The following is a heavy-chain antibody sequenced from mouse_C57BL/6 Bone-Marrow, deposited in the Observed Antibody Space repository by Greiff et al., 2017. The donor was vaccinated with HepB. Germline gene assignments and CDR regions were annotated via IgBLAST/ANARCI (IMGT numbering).Heavy chain of an antibody. J-gene: IGHJ3*01. V-gene: IGHV1-54*01. Sequence: QVQLQQSGAELVRPGPSVKVSCKASGYAFTNYLIEWVKQRPGQGLEWIGVINPGSGGTNYNEKFKGKATLTADKSSSTAYMQLSSLTSEDSAVYFCARDFIIWGQGTLVTVSA. CDR1: GYAFTNYL. CDR2: INPGSGGT. CDR3: ARDFII. D-gene: IGHD1-1*01.